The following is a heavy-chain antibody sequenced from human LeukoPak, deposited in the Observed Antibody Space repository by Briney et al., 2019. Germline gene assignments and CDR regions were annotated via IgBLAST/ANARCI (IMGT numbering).Heavy chain of an antibody. CDR2: ILSDESST. J-gene: IGHJ5*02. V-gene: IGHV3-74*01. Sequence: GGSLRLSCAASGFTFSSYWMHWVRQAPGKGLVWVSRILSDESSTTYADSVKGRFTISRDSAKNTLYLQMNSLRAEDTAVYYCAREELGYCSSTSCYDVVNWFDPWGQGTLVTVSS. CDR3: AREELGYCSSTSCYDVVNWFDP. CDR1: GFTFSSYW. D-gene: IGHD2-2*01.